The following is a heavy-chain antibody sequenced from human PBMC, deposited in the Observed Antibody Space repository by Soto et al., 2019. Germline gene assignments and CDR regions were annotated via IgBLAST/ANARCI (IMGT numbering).Heavy chain of an antibody. J-gene: IGHJ4*02. D-gene: IGHD6-19*01. V-gene: IGHV3-23*01. Sequence: GGSLRLSCAASGFTFSSYATSWVRQAPGKGLEWVSAISGSGGSTYYADSVKGRFTISRDNSKNTLYLQMNSLRAEDTAVYYCAKVPARIAVAHLDYWGQGTLVTVSS. CDR2: ISGSGGST. CDR1: GFTFSSYA. CDR3: AKVPARIAVAHLDY.